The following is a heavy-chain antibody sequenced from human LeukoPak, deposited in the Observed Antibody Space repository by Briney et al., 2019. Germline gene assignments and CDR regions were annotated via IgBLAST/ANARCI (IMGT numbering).Heavy chain of an antibody. V-gene: IGHV3-53*01. CDR3: AKDPGGSSSWYGSYYFDY. CDR1: GFTVSSNY. D-gene: IGHD6-13*01. Sequence: GGSLRLSCAASGFTVSSNYMSWVRQAPGRGLEWVSVIYSGGSTYYADSVKGRFTISRDNSKNTLYLQMNSLRAEDTAVYYCAKDPGGSSSWYGSYYFDYWGQGTLVTVSS. J-gene: IGHJ4*02. CDR2: IYSGGST.